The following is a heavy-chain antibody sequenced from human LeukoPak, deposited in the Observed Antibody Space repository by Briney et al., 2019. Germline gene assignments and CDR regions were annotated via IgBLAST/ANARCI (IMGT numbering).Heavy chain of an antibody. D-gene: IGHD2-15*01. CDR3: ASMSTSYCSGGSCYPGTWFDP. Sequence: ASVKVSCKASGYTFTSYGISWVRQAPGQGLEWMGWISAYNGNTNYAQKFQGRVTMTRNTSISTAYMELSSLRSEDTAVYYCASMSTSYCSGGSCYPGTWFDPWGQGTLVTVSS. V-gene: IGHV1-18*01. CDR2: ISAYNGNT. CDR1: GYTFTSYG. J-gene: IGHJ5*02.